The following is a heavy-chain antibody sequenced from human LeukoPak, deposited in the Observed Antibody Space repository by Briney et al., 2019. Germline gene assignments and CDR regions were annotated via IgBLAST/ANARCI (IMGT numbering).Heavy chain of an antibody. CDR1: GFTFSNAW. J-gene: IGHJ4*02. Sequence: PRGSLRLSCAASGFTFSNAWMSWVRQAPGKGLEWVGRIKSKTDGGTTDYAAPVKGRFTISRDDSKNTLYLQMNSLKTEDTAVYYCARDQFAFGLFDYWGQGTLVTVSS. CDR3: ARDQFAFGLFDY. D-gene: IGHD3/OR15-3a*01. CDR2: IKSKTDGGTT. V-gene: IGHV3-15*01.